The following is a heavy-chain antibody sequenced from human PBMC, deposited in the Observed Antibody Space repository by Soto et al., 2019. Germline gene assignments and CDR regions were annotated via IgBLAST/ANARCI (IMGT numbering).Heavy chain of an antibody. CDR3: ARNDYYYSSGYYHRGYYFDF. V-gene: IGHV4-59*01. J-gene: IGHJ4*02. CDR1: GGSFSGYY. CDR2: IYYSGST. D-gene: IGHD3-22*01. Sequence: SETLSLSCAVYGGSFSGYYWTWIRQPPGKGLEWIGYIYYSGSTNYNPSLKSRVTISVDTSKNQFSLKLSSVTAADTAVYYCARNDYYYSSGYYHRGYYFDFWAQGNLVTVSS.